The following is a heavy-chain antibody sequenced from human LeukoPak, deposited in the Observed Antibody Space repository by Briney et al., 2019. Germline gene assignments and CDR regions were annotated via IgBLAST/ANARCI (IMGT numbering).Heavy chain of an antibody. D-gene: IGHD6-19*01. CDR2: IRYDGSDK. CDR1: GFTFSSYG. J-gene: IGHJ4*02. CDR3: AKDSLKYSSGWYGGWFDY. Sequence: GESLRLSCAASGFTFSSYGMHWVRQAPGKGLEWVAFIRYDGSDKYYADSVKGRFTISRDNSKNTLYLQMNSLRAEDTAVYYCAKDSLKYSSGWYGGWFDYWGQGTLVTVSS. V-gene: IGHV3-30*02.